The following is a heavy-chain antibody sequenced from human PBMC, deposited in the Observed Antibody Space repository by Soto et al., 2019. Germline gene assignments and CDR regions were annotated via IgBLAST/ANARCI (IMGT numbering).Heavy chain of an antibody. CDR1: GFTLGDYA. J-gene: IGHJ6*02. CDR3: TRDLSSDFWSGYYRPYYYYGMDV. D-gene: IGHD3-3*01. V-gene: IGHV3-49*03. CDR2: IRSKAYGGTT. Sequence: GSLRISCTTSGFTLGDYAMSWFRQAPGKGLEWVGFIRSKAYGGTTEYAASVKGRFTISRDDSKSIAYLQMNSLKTEDTAVYYCTRDLSSDFWSGYYRPYYYYGMDVWGQGTTVTVSS.